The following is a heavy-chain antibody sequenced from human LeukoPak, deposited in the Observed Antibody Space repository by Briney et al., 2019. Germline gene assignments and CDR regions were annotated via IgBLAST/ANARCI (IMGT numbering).Heavy chain of an antibody. J-gene: IGHJ4*02. D-gene: IGHD5/OR15-5a*01. V-gene: IGHV3-21*01. CDR1: GFTLSSYW. Sequence: GGSLRLSCAASGFTLSSYWMHWVRQAPGKGLEWVSSISSSSSYIYYADSVKGRFTISRDNAKNSLYLQMNSLRAEDTAVYYCARTRSSVLDYWGQGTLVTVSA. CDR2: ISSSSSYI. CDR3: ARTRSSVLDY.